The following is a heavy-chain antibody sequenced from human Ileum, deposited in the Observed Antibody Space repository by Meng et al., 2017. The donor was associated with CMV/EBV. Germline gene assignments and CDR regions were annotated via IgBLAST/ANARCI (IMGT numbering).Heavy chain of an antibody. Sequence: GESLKISCAASGFTFSSYAMSWVRQAPGKGLEWVSTISDTGDSTYYADSVKGRFTISRDTSKNTLYLQMNSLRAEDTALYYCAKDKSSSFYGRDYFDYWGQGTLVTVSS. CDR3: AKDKSSSFYGRDYFDY. CDR1: GFTFSSYA. D-gene: IGHD6-13*01. V-gene: IGHV3-23*01. J-gene: IGHJ4*02. CDR2: ISDTGDST.